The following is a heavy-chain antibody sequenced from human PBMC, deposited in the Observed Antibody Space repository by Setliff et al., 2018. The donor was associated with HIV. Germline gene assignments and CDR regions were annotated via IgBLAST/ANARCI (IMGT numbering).Heavy chain of an antibody. D-gene: IGHD3-10*01. CDR2: TYYSGST. CDR3: ARVQRVGSVEGYFDY. J-gene: IGHJ4*02. Sequence: SETLSLTCAVSGYSISSGYYWGWIRQPPGKGLEWIGNTYYSGSTYYNPSLKSRVTISLDTSKNQFSLKLSSVTAADTAVYYCARVQRVGSVEGYFDYWGQGTLVTVSS. CDR1: GYSISSGYY. V-gene: IGHV4-38-2*01.